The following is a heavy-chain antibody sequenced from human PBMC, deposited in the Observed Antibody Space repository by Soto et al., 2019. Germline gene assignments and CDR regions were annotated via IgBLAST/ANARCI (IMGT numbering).Heavy chain of an antibody. CDR2: VTHSGST. CDR1: GGSLRGSY. J-gene: IGHJ4*02. Sequence: QVHLQQWGAGLLKPSETLSLTCGVYGGSLRGSYWSWIRQPPGKALEWLGKVTHSGSTTFNPSLKRRVSVSVDTSDNQFSLKLTSVTAAYTAVYYCARGHIPVYGPVPDYFDSWGQGTLVTVSS. D-gene: IGHD2-21*01. V-gene: IGHV4-34*02. CDR3: ARGHIPVYGPVPDYFDS.